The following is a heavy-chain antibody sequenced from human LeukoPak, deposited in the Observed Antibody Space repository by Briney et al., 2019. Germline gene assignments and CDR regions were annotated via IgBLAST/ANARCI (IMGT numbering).Heavy chain of an antibody. Sequence: ASVKVSCKSSGYTFSNYYMYWVRQAPAQGLEWMGIINPNGGTKSYAQKFQGRITVTRDTSTSTVYMELSSLRSEDTAVYYCARVGGSTATTPYYFDYWGQGTPVTVSS. J-gene: IGHJ4*02. V-gene: IGHV1-46*03. CDR3: ARVGGSTATTPYYFDY. CDR2: INPNGGTK. D-gene: IGHD4-17*01. CDR1: GYTFSNYY.